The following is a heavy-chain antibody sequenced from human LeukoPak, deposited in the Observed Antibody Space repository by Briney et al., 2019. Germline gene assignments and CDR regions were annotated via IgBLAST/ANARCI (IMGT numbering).Heavy chain of an antibody. D-gene: IGHD2-15*01. Sequence: GGSLRLSCAASGFTVSSNYMSWVRQAPGKGLEWVSVIYSGGSTYYADSVKGRFTISRDNSKNTLYLQMNSLRAEDTAVYYCARVAPAVGYCSGGSCWDYYYYYYMDVWGKGTTVTISS. CDR2: IYSGGST. J-gene: IGHJ6*03. V-gene: IGHV3-53*01. CDR1: GFTVSSNY. CDR3: ARVAPAVGYCSGGSCWDYYYYYYMDV.